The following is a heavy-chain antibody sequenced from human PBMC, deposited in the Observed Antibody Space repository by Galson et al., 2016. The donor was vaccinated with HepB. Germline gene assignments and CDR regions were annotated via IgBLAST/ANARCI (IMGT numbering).Heavy chain of an antibody. CDR3: ARGNTVPGAFLLDN. J-gene: IGHJ4*02. CDR1: GGSVSPYH. D-gene: IGHD2/OR15-2a*01. Sequence: SETLSLTCTVSGGSVSPYHWIWVRQTPGKGLEWIGYIYYSGDTNYNPSLKSRVTISLGRSKSQVSLTLSSVTAADTAVYFCARGNTVPGAFLLDNWGQGVLVTVSS. CDR2: IYYSGDT. V-gene: IGHV4-59*02.